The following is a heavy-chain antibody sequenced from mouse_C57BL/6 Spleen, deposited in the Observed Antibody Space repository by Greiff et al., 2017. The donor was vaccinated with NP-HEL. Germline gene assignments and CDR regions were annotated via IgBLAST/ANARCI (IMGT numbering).Heavy chain of an antibody. CDR1: GFSLTSYA. Sequence: VQLKESGPGLVAPSQSLSITCTVSGFSLTSYAISWVRQPPGKGLEWLGVIWTGGGTNYNSALKSRLSISKDNSKSQVFLKMNSLQTDDTARYYCARDYGSSGAYAMDYWGQGTSVTVSS. D-gene: IGHD1-1*01. V-gene: IGHV2-9-1*01. J-gene: IGHJ4*01. CDR3: ARDYGSSGAYAMDY. CDR2: IWTGGGT.